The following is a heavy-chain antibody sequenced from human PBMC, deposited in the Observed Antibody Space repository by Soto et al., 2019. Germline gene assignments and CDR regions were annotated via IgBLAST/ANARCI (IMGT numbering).Heavy chain of an antibody. V-gene: IGHV1-46*03. CDR2: INPLGGST. CDR1: GYSFTNQY. CDR3: ASSTYYYDSSGSY. J-gene: IGHJ4*02. D-gene: IGHD3-22*01. Sequence: GASMKLSCKASGYSFTNQYMHWVRQAPGQGLEWMGIINPLGGSTNYAEKFQGRVTMTRDTSTSTVYMELSSLRFEDTAVYYCASSTYYYDSSGSYWGQGTLVTVS.